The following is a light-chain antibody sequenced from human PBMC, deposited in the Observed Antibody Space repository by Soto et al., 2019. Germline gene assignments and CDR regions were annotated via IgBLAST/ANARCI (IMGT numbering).Light chain of an antibody. CDR2: DAS. V-gene: IGKV3-11*01. CDR3: QQRSNWPIT. CDR1: QSVSSY. Sequence: EIVLTQPPATLSLSPGEGATLSCRASQSVSSYLAWYQQKPGQAPRLLIYDASNRATGIPARFSGSGSGTDFALTISSLEPEDFAVYYCQQRSNWPITFGQGTRLEIK. J-gene: IGKJ5*01.